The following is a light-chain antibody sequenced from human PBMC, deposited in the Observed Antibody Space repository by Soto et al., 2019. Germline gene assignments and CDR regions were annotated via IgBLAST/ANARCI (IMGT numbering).Light chain of an antibody. V-gene: IGLV2-14*01. CDR3: SSYTTSSTQV. Sequence: QSALTLPASVSGSPGQSITISCTGTSSDVGYYNYVSWYQHHPGKVPKLMIYEVSNRPSGVSNRFSGSKSGNTASLTISGLQAEDEADYYCSSYTTSSTQVFGGGTKLTVL. CDR1: SSDVGYYNY. J-gene: IGLJ3*02. CDR2: EVS.